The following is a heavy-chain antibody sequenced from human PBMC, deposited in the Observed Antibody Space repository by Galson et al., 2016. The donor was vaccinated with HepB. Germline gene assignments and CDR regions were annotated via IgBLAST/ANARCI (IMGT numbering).Heavy chain of an antibody. CDR1: GGTFSSCA. CDR2: INPFFGYT. D-gene: IGHD1-26*01. J-gene: IGHJ4*02. Sequence: SVKVSCKATGGTFSSCAISWMRQAPGQGLEWLGGINPFFGYTIYAQKFQGRVTITADKSKSTSYMELSSRRSEDTAVYYCARKLGGSYYFDYWGQGTLVTVSS. CDR3: ARKLGGSYYFDY. V-gene: IGHV1-69*06.